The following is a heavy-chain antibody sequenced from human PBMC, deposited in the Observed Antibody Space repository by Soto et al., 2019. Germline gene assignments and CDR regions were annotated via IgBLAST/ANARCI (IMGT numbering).Heavy chain of an antibody. V-gene: IGHV4-34*01. Sequence: PSETLSLTSGVYGGSFRNYYWIWVRQPPGKGLEWIGEVNHSVEATYNPSRQTRVTIPLDTTNNHFSLNMTSVTAADTAIYFCARAGSFPRSWFDSWGQGTQVTVSS. J-gene: IGHJ5*01. CDR3: ARAGSFPRSWFDS. CDR1: GGSFRNYY. CDR2: VNHSVEA. D-gene: IGHD1-26*01.